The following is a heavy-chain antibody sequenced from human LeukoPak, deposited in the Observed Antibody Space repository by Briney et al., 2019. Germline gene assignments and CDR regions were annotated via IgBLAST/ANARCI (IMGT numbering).Heavy chain of an antibody. CDR1: GYTFKDYV. CDR2: INTNTGDP. Sequence: ASVTVSCKTSGYTFKDYVINWVRQAPGQALQWMGWINTNTGDPTYAPDFKGRFFFSLDSSLTTTYLQISSLKADDTAVFYCVRARRGTVAGLDFWGQGTLVTVSS. CDR3: VRARRGTVAGLDF. J-gene: IGHJ4*02. D-gene: IGHD6-19*01. V-gene: IGHV7-4-1*01.